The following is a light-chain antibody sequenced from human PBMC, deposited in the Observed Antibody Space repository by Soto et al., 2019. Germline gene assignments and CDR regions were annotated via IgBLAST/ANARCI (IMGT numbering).Light chain of an antibody. CDR1: SSDIGGYKY. J-gene: IGLJ1*01. Sequence: QSALTQPASVSGSPGQSIAISCTGTSSDIGGYKYVSWYQQHPGKAPKFMIYDVSNRPSGVSDRFSGSKSGNTASLTISGLQAEDEADYYCSSYTSSSTYVFGGGTKVTVL. CDR2: DVS. V-gene: IGLV2-14*01. CDR3: SSYTSSSTYV.